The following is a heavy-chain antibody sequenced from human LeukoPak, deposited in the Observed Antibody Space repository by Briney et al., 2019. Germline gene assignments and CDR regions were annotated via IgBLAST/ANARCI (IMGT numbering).Heavy chain of an antibody. D-gene: IGHD1-26*01. Sequence: GGSLRLSCAASGFTFSSYWMSWVRQAPGKGLEWVANIKQDGSEKYYVDSVKGRFTISRDNSKNTLYLQMNSLRAEDTAVYYCAKGSGWEMSYYYMDVWGKGTTVTISS. CDR2: IKQDGSEK. CDR1: GFTFSSYW. J-gene: IGHJ6*03. CDR3: AKGSGWEMSYYYMDV. V-gene: IGHV3-7*01.